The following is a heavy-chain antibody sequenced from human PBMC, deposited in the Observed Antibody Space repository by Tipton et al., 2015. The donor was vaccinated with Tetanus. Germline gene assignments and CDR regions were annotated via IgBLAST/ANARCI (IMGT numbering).Heavy chain of an antibody. CDR1: GDSIINYY. J-gene: IGHJ4*02. CDR2: VYYSGRTNSEST. Sequence: LRLSCTVSGDSIINYYWSWIRQPPGKGLEWIGYVYYSGRTNSESTNYNPSLQSRVTISVDTSKNQFSLKLSSVTAADTAVYYCARSRPGAMTTVTTFEYWGQGTLVTVSS. D-gene: IGHD4-17*01. CDR3: ARSRPGAMTTVTTFEY. V-gene: IGHV4-59*12.